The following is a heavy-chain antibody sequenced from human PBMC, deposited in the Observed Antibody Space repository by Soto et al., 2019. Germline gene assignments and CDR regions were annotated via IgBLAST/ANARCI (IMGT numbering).Heavy chain of an antibody. J-gene: IGHJ4*02. CDR1: RSTFTSYD. CDR3: AREKGSGWYDY. Sequence: ASAKASFTAYRSTFTSYDITWVLQATGQGLEWMGWMNPNRGNTGYAQKFQGRVTMTRNTSISTAYMELSSLRSEDTAVYYCAREKGSGWYDYWGQGTLVTVSS. D-gene: IGHD6-19*01. CDR2: MNPNRGNT. V-gene: IGHV1-8*01.